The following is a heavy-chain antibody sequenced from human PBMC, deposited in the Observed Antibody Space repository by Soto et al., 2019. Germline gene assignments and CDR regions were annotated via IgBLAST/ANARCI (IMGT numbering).Heavy chain of an antibody. CDR1: GYTFTSYY. J-gene: IGHJ6*03. D-gene: IGHD3-3*01. V-gene: IGHV1-46*03. CDR2: INPSGGST. Sequence: GASVKVSCKASGYTFTSYYMHWVRQAPGQGLEWMGIINPSGGSTSYSQKFQGRVTMTRGTSTSTVYMELSSLRSEDTAVYYCARCPHDFWSGYPYYYYYYMDVWGKGTTVTVSS. CDR3: ARCPHDFWSGYPYYYYYYMDV.